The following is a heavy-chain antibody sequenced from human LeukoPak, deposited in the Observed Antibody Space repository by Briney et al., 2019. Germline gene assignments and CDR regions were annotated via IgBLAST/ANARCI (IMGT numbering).Heavy chain of an antibody. D-gene: IGHD2-21*02. Sequence: SETLSLTCAVYGGSFSGYYWSWIRQPPGKGLEWIGEINHSGSTNYNPSLKSRVTISVDTSKNQFSLKLSSVTAADTAVYYCARDESRGNLVTAPDYWGQGTLVTVSS. CDR2: INHSGST. CDR3: ARDESRGNLVTAPDY. J-gene: IGHJ4*02. V-gene: IGHV4-34*01. CDR1: GGSFSGYY.